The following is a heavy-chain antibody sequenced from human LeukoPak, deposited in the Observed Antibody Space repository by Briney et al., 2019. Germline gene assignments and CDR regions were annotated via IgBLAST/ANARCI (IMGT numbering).Heavy chain of an antibody. CDR2: IRFDATNK. V-gene: IGHV3-30*02. D-gene: IGHD1-14*01. CDR1: GFIFSGPS. CDR3: AKEQYPGYFDF. Sequence: PGGSLRLSCAASGFIFSGPSMHWVRQAPGKGLEWVCFIRFDATNKYYADSVKGRFTISRDNSNNTLYLQLNNVRTEDTATYFCAKEQYPGYFDFWGQGTLVTVSA. J-gene: IGHJ4*02.